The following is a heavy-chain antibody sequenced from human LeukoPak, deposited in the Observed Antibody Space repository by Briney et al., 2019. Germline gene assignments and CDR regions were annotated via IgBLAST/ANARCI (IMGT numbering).Heavy chain of an antibody. CDR2: VHHSGST. CDR1: GGSLSGFY. CDR3: ARSAYDYVWGALGY. D-gene: IGHD3-16*01. Sequence: SETLSLTCVVNGGSLSGFYWNWIRQPPGKGLEWIEDVHHSGSTNYNPSLESRVTISLDTSKNVVSLKLTSVTAADTAFYYCARSAYDYVWGALGYWGQGTLVTVSS. J-gene: IGHJ4*02. V-gene: IGHV4-34*01.